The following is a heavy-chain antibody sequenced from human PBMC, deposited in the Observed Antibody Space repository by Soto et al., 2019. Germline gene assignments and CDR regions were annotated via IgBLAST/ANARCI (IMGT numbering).Heavy chain of an antibody. V-gene: IGHV1-2*02. D-gene: IGHD6-6*01. CDR2: FNPNSGVT. Sequence: ASVKVSCKASGYTFTDYYLHWVRLAPGHGLEWMGWFNPNSGVTNYAQKFQGRVTMTRDTSISTAYMELSRLRSDDTAVYYCAKEYSSSSGYFDPWGQGTLVTVSS. J-gene: IGHJ5*02. CDR3: AKEYSSSSGYFDP. CDR1: GYTFTDYY.